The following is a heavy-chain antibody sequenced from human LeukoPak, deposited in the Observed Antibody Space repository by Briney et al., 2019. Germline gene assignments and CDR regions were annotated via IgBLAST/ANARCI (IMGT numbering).Heavy chain of an antibody. D-gene: IGHD6-13*01. J-gene: IGHJ5*02. CDR2: IYHSGST. CDR3: AGFFRSSWYINWSAP. Sequence: PSETLSLTCTVSGGSISSYFWGWIRQPPGKGLEWIGSIYHSGSTSYNPSLKSRLTISVDTSKNQFSLKLNFVTAADTAMYYCAGFFRSSWYINWSAPGGEEPRAT. CDR1: GGSISSYF. V-gene: IGHV4-38-2*02.